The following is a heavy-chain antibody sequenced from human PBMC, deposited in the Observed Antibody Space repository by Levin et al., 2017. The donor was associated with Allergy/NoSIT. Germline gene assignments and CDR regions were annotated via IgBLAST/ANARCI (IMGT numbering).Heavy chain of an antibody. J-gene: IGHJ3*02. V-gene: IGHV3-13*04. D-gene: IGHD1-26*01. CDR2: IGTADDT. CDR3: ARELFGSGRAFDI. CDR1: GFAFSTSD. Sequence: GGSLRLSCAASGFAFSTSDMHWVRQATGKGLEWVSAIGTADDTYYPGSVKGRFTISREDTKNSLYLQMNSLRAGDTAVYYCARELFGSGRAFDIWGQGTVVTVSS.